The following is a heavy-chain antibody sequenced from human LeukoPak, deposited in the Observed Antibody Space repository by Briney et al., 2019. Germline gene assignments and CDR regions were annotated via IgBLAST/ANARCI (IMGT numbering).Heavy chain of an antibody. D-gene: IGHD3-22*01. V-gene: IGHV3-33*01. J-gene: IGHJ4*02. Sequence: GGSLRLSCAASGFTFSSYGMHWVRQAPGKGLEWVAIIYYDGSDKYYADSVKGRFTISRDNSTDTLYLQMNSLRAEDTAVYYCARQIAYYYDSSGYYTTDYWGQGTLVTVSS. CDR1: GFTFSSYG. CDR3: ARQIAYYYDSSGYYTTDY. CDR2: IYYDGSDK.